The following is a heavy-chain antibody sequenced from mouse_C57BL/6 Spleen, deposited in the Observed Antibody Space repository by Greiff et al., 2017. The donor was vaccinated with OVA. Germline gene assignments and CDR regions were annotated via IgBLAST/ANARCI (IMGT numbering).Heavy chain of an antibody. CDR1: GYTFTSYW. D-gene: IGHD2-4*01. CDR3: ARDGDYDEAWFAY. Sequence: QVQLQQPGAELVKPGASVKLSCKASGYTFTSYWMHWVKQRPGQGLEWIGMIHPNSGSTNYNEKFKSKATLTVDKSSSTAYMQLSSLTSEDSAVYYCARDGDYDEAWFAYWGQGTLVTVSA. CDR2: IHPNSGST. J-gene: IGHJ3*01. V-gene: IGHV1-64*01.